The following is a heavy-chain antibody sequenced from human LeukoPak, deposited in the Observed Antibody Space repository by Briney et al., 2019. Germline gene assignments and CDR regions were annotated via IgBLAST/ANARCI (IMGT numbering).Heavy chain of an antibody. CDR2: ITTSGGDT. Sequence: GGSLRLSCAASGFTFSSYAMSWVRQAPGKGLEWVSHITTSGGDTYYADSVRGRFTISRDNSKNTLYLQMNSLRAEDTAVYYCANGRYHNFWGQRTLVTVS. CDR1: GFTFSSYA. CDR3: ANGRYHNF. D-gene: IGHD2-2*01. V-gene: IGHV3-23*01. J-gene: IGHJ4*02.